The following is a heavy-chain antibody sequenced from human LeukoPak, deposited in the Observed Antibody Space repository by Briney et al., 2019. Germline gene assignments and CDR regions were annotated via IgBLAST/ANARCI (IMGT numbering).Heavy chain of an antibody. D-gene: IGHD3-3*02. CDR2: ISYNGGST. CDR3: ARRFAAQLAFVDV. Sequence: GGSLRLSCAASGFTFTNYAMHWVRQTPGRGLEYVSAISYNGGSTYYADSVKGRFTISRDNSKNTPYLQMGSLIPEDMGVYYCARRFAAQLAFVDVWGKGTTVTISS. CDR1: GFTFTNYA. J-gene: IGHJ6*04. V-gene: IGHV3-64*02.